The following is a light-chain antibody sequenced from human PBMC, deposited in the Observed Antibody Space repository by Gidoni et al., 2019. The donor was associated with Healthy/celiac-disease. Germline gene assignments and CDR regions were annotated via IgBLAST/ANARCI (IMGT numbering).Light chain of an antibody. CDR1: QSVLYSSNNKNY. J-gene: IGKJ1*01. CDR2: WAS. Sequence: DIVMTQSPDSLAVSLGERATINCKSSQSVLYSSNNKNYLAWYQQKPGQPPKLLIYWASTRESGVPDRFSGSRSGTDFTLTISSLQAEDVAVYYCQQYYSTPPTWTFGQGTKVEIK. V-gene: IGKV4-1*01. CDR3: QQYYSTPPTWT.